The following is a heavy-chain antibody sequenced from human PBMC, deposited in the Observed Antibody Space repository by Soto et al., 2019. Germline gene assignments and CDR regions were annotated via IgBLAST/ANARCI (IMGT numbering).Heavy chain of an antibody. CDR3: AGADYYYGSSGYSSFLAY. CDR1: GSSINSGWY. CDR2: LYHSGTT. Sequence: SETLSLTCDVAGSSINSGWYLVWIRQPPGRGLEWIGSLYHSGTTYYSPSLKSRGTISVATPQSQFSLKLSSVTAADTAVYYCAGADYYYGSSGYSSFLAYWGKGTLVPVSS. V-gene: IGHV4-38-2*01. J-gene: IGHJ4*02. D-gene: IGHD3-22*01.